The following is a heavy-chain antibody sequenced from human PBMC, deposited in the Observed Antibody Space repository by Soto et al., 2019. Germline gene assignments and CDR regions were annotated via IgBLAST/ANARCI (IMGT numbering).Heavy chain of an antibody. CDR2: ISYDGSNK. CDR3: AKDYGDYVSWFDP. D-gene: IGHD4-17*01. V-gene: IGHV3-30*18. J-gene: IGHJ5*02. CDR1: GFTFSSYG. Sequence: PXGSLRLSCAAAGFTFSSYGMHWVRQAPGKGLEWVAVISYDGSNKYYADSVKGRFTISRDNSKNTLYLQMNSLRAEDTAVYYCAKDYGDYVSWFDPWGQGTLVTVSS.